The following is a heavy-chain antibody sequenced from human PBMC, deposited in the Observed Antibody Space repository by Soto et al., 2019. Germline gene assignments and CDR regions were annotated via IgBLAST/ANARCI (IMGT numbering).Heavy chain of an antibody. CDR1: GFTVGSSY. J-gene: IGHJ6*02. CDR3: ARSAYYDILTGSYYYAMDV. V-gene: IGHV3-53*01. Sequence: GGSLTLSCAASGFTVGSSYMGWVRQAPGKWLEWVSVIYSEGTPYYADSVKGRFTISRENSNNTLYLHMNNLRAEDTAVYYCARSAYYDILTGSYYYAMDVWGQGTTVTVSS. CDR2: IYSEGTP. D-gene: IGHD3-9*01.